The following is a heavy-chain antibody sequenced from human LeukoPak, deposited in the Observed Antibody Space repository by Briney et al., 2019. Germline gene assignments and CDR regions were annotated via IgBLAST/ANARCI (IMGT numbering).Heavy chain of an antibody. V-gene: IGHV3-23*01. CDR2: ISGSGGGT. CDR1: GFTFSSYA. J-gene: IGHJ4*02. D-gene: IGHD6-19*01. Sequence: GGSLRLSCAASGFTFSSYAVSWVRQAPGKGLEGVSAISGSGGGTYYADSVRGRFTISRDNSKNTVYLQMNSLSTEDTAVYYYAKTTTGYSSGRYPGWPVDYWGQGTLVTVSS. CDR3: AKTTTGYSSGRYPGWPVDY.